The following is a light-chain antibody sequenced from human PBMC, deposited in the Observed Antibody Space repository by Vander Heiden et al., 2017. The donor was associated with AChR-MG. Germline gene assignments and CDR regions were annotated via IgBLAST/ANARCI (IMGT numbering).Light chain of an antibody. CDR3: SSYKTGSTLVV. Sequence: QAALTQPPSVSGSPGQSVTISCAGTGNYVSYYNRVSWYHQPPGTAPTLIIFEVNNRPSGVPHRFFGSKSGNTAALTISGLQAEDEADYYCSSYKTGSTLVVFGGGTKLTVL. V-gene: IGLV2-18*02. CDR2: EVN. J-gene: IGLJ2*01. CDR1: GNYVSYYNR.